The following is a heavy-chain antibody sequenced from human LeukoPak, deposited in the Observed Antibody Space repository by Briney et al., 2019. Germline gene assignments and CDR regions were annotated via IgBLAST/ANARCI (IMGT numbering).Heavy chain of an antibody. CDR3: AREGGGWYIIDY. J-gene: IGHJ4*02. D-gene: IGHD6-19*01. V-gene: IGHV3-21*06. CDR1: GFIFSSFS. Sequence: GGSLRLSCAASGFIFSSFSVNWVRQAPGKGLEWVSSISTSGGLSSVYYADSVKGRFTISRDNAKNSLFLQMNSLGAEDTAVYYCAREGGGWYIIDYWGQGTLVTVSS. CDR2: ISTSGGLSSV.